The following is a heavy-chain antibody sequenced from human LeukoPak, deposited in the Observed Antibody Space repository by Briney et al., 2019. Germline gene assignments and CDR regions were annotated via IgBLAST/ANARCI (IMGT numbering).Heavy chain of an antibody. CDR2: ISSSSSYI. Sequence: GKSLRLSCAASGFTFSGYPIHWVRQAPGKGLEWVSSISSSSSYIYYADSVKGRFTISRDNAKNSLYLQMNSLRAEDTAVYYCAREVVVVVAATRENWFDPWGQGTLVTVSS. V-gene: IGHV3-21*01. D-gene: IGHD2-15*01. CDR3: AREVVVVVAATRENWFDP. J-gene: IGHJ5*02. CDR1: GFTFSGYP.